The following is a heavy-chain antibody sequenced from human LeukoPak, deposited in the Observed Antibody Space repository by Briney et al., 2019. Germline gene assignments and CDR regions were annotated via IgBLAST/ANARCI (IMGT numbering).Heavy chain of an antibody. CDR3: AKLSTDDILTGYSGLDY. CDR2: NSGSGGST. Sequence: GGSLRLSCAAPGFTFSSYVMSWVRQAPGRGLDWVSVNSGSGGSTYYADSVKGRFTISRDNSKNTLYLQMNSLRAEDTAVYYCAKLSTDDILTGYSGLDYWGQGTLVTVSS. J-gene: IGHJ4*02. CDR1: GFTFSSYV. V-gene: IGHV3-23*01. D-gene: IGHD3-9*01.